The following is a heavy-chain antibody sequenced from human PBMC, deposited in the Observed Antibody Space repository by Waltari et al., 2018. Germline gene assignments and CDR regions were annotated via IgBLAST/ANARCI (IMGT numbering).Heavy chain of an antibody. V-gene: IGHV4-39*01. Sequence: QLQLQESGPGLVTPSETLSLTCTASGGAISRSSHYWGWIRQPPGKGLEWMGSIYYSGSTYYNPSLQSLVTISVDTSKNQFSLKLSSVTAADTAVYYCARQRSNAFDIWGQGTMVTVSS. CDR1: GGAISRSSHY. J-gene: IGHJ3*02. CDR2: IYYSGST. CDR3: ARQRSNAFDI.